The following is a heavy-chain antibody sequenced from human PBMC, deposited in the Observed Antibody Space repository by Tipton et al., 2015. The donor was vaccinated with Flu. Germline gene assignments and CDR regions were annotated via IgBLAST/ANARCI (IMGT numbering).Heavy chain of an antibody. CDR1: GYTLTSYP. J-gene: IGHJ4*02. Sequence: QLVQSGAEVEKPGASLRVSCKASGYTLTSYPISWVRQAPGQGLEWMGWISAYNGDTYYAQKFQGRVTMTTDTSTNTAYMELRSLRSDDTAVYYCARPGGPPAMNPFSYFDFWGQGTLVTVSS. V-gene: IGHV1-18*04. CDR2: ISAYNGDT. CDR3: ARPGGPPAMNPFSYFDF. D-gene: IGHD2-2*01.